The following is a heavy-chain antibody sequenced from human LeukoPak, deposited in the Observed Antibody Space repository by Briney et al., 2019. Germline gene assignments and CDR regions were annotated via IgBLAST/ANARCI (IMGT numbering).Heavy chain of an antibody. D-gene: IGHD6-19*01. J-gene: IGHJ4*02. CDR1: GFTFSSYA. CDR3: TTLDRYSSGWYYFDY. V-gene: IGHV3-15*01. Sequence: GRSLRLSCAASGFTFSSYAMHWVRQAPGKGLEWVGRIKSKTDGGTTDYAAPVKGRFTISRDDSKNTLYLQMNSLKTEDTAVYYCTTLDRYSSGWYYFDYWGQGTLVTVSS. CDR2: IKSKTDGGTT.